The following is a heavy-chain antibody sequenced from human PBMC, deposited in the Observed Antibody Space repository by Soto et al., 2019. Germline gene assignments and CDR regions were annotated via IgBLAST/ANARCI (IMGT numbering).Heavy chain of an antibody. Sequence: PGESLKISCKGSGYSFTSYWISWVRQMPGKGLEWMGRIDPSDSYTNYSPSFQGHVTISADKSISTAYLQWSSLKASDTAMYYCASGHYYYMDVWGKGTTVTVSS. CDR3: ASGHYYYMDV. J-gene: IGHJ6*03. CDR2: IDPSDSYT. V-gene: IGHV5-10-1*01. CDR1: GYSFTSYW.